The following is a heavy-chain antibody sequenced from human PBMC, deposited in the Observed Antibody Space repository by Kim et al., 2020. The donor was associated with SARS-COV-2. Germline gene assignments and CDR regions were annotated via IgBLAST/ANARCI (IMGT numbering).Heavy chain of an antibody. CDR2: ISSRGKTM. J-gene: IGHJ4*02. V-gene: IGHV3-11*04. Sequence: GGSLRLSCAASGFTFSDYYMSWIRQAPGKGLEWVSYISSRGKTMYYADSVRGRFTVSRDNAKNSLYLQMNSLRVDDTAVYYCTRESWGSLIYWGQGTLVT. CDR1: GFTFSDYY. CDR3: TRESWGSLIY. D-gene: IGHD7-27*01.